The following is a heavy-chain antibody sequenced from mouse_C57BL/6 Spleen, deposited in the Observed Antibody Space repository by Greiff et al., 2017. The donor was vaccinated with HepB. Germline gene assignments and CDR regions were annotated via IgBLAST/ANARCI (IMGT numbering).Heavy chain of an antibody. V-gene: IGHV1-64*01. CDR2: IHPNSGST. J-gene: IGHJ3*01. Sequence: QVQLQQPGAELVKPGASVKLSCKASGYTFTSYWMHWVKQRPGPGLEWIGMIHPNSGSTNYNEKFKSKATLTVDKSSSTAYMQLSSLTSEDSAVYYCAPTVERWFAYWGQGTLVTVSA. CDR3: APTVERWFAY. CDR1: GYTFTSYW. D-gene: IGHD1-1*01.